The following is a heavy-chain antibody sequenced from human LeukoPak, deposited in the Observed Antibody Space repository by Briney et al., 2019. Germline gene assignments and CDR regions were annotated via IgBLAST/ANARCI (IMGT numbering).Heavy chain of an antibody. J-gene: IGHJ6*04. Sequence: GGSLRLSCAASGFTFSSYEMNWVRQAPGKGLEWVSYISSSGSTIYYADSVKGRFTISRDNAKNSLYLQMNSLRAEDTAVYYCAKLGITMIGGFWGKGTTVTISS. CDR2: ISSSGSTI. D-gene: IGHD3-10*02. V-gene: IGHV3-48*03. CDR1: GFTFSSYE. CDR3: AKLGITMIGGF.